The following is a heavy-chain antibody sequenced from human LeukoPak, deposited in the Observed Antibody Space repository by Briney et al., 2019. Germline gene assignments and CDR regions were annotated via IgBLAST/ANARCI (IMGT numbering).Heavy chain of an antibody. J-gene: IGHJ4*02. CDR1: GFAFSDFW. D-gene: IGHD2-15*01. CDR2: IRHDGNAK. Sequence: GGSLRLSCEASGFAFSDFWMSWVRQAPGKGLEWVANIRHDGNAKNYVPSVRGRFTISRDNAKNSLYLQMNSLTVEDTAVYYCATSHDSAGNDWGQGTLVTVSS. V-gene: IGHV3-7*01. CDR3: ATSHDSAGND.